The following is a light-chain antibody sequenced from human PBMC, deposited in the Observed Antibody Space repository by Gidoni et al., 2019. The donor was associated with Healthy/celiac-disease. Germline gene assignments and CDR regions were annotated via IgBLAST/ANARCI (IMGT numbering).Light chain of an antibody. J-gene: IGLJ2*01. CDR3: SSYTSSSTLVV. CDR1: SSDVGDYNY. V-gene: IGLV2-14*01. CDR2: EVS. Sequence: QSALTQPASVSGSPGQSITISCTGTSSDVGDYNYVSWYQQHPGKAPKLMIYEVSNRPSGVSNRFSGSKSGNTASLTISGIQAEDEADYYCSSYTSSSTLVVFGGGTKLTVL.